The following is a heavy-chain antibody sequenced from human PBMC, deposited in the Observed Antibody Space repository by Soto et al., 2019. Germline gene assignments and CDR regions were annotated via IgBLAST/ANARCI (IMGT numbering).Heavy chain of an antibody. CDR1: GFTFSDHD. J-gene: IGHJ4*02. CDR3: ARTFGS. CDR2: ISPTGSTI. Sequence: QPGGSLRLSCATSGFTFSDHDMNWVRQAPGKGLEWVSYISPTGSTIYYLDSVKGRFTISRDNAKNSLFLQMNSLSAEDTTVYYCARTFGSWGQGTLVTVSS. V-gene: IGHV3-48*01.